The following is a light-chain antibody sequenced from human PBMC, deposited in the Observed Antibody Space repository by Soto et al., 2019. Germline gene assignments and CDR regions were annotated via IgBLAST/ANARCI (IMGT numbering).Light chain of an antibody. J-gene: IGLJ1*01. CDR1: SSNIGAGFD. V-gene: IGLV1-40*01. CDR2: GNN. Sequence: QSVLTQPPSVSGAPGQRVTISCTGSSSNIGAGFDVHWYQQLPGTAPKLLIFGNNNRPSGVPDRFSGSESGTSASLAITGLQAEDEGDYYCQSFDNNLRRVFGPGTKLTVL. CDR3: QSFDNNLRRV.